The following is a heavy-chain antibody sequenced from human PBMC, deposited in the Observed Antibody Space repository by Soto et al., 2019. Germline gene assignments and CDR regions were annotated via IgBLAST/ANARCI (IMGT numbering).Heavy chain of an antibody. CDR1: GYSISSGYY. D-gene: IGHD6-13*01. CDR2: IYHSGST. CDR3: ARDESSWYYYGMDV. Sequence: HSETLSLTCAVSGYSISSGYYWGWIRQPPGKGLEWIGSIYHSGSTYYNPSLKSRVTISVDTSKNQFSLKLSSVTAADTAVYYCARDESSWYYYGMDVWGQGTTVTVSS. V-gene: IGHV4-38-2*02. J-gene: IGHJ6*02.